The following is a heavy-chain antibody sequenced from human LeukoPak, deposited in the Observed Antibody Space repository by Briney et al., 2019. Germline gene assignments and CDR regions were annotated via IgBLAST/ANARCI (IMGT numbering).Heavy chain of an antibody. J-gene: IGHJ4*02. CDR2: ISSNGGST. V-gene: IGHV3-64*01. CDR1: GFTFSSYA. D-gene: IGHD2-15*01. Sequence: GGSLRLSCAASGFTFSSYAMHWVRQAPGKGLEYVSAISSNGGSTYYANSVKGRFTISRGNSKNTLYLQMGSLRAEDMAVYYCARSFGYCSGGSCYTIDTHYFDYWGQGTLVTVSS. CDR3: ARSFGYCSGGSCYTIDTHYFDY.